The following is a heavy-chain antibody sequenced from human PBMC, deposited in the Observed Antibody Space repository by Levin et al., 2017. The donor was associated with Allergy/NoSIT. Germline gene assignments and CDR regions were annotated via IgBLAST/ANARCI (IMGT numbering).Heavy chain of an antibody. V-gene: IGHV4-39*07. D-gene: IGHD2-8*01. J-gene: IGHJ4*02. Sequence: SETLSLTCTVSGGSISSSSYYWGWIRQPPGKGLEWIGSIYYSGSTYYNPSLKSRVTISVDTSKNQFSLKLSSVTAADTAVYYCAREEAKVLMVYAADVNFDYWGQGTLVTVSS. CDR3: AREEAKVLMVYAADVNFDY. CDR2: IYYSGST. CDR1: GGSISSSSYY.